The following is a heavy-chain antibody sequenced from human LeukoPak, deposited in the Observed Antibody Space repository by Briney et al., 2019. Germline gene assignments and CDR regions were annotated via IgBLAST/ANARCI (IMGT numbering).Heavy chain of an antibody. V-gene: IGHV4-59*01. CDR2: MFYTGST. CDR1: GGSFGSYY. D-gene: IGHD5-24*01. Sequence: SETLSLTCTVSGGSFGSYYLSWIRQSPGKGLGWIGFMFYTGSTNYNPSVMSRVSISRDASKNQFSLKLNSLTAADTALYFCARGDDADGYLSTWGQGILVIVSS. J-gene: IGHJ5*02. CDR3: ARGDDADGYLST.